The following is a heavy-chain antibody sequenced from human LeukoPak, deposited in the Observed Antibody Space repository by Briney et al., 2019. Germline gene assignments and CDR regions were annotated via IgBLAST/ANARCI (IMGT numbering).Heavy chain of an antibody. V-gene: IGHV3-23*01. D-gene: IGHD3-10*01. J-gene: IGHJ4*02. CDR2: ISGSGGST. Sequence: GGSLRLSCAASGFTFSSYAMSWVRQAPGKGLEWVSAISGSGGSTYYADSVKGRFTISRDNSKNTLYLQMNSLRAEDTAVYYCAKGALLLWFGEGPSYFDYWGQGTLVTVSS. CDR1: GFTFSSYA. CDR3: AKGALLLWFGEGPSYFDY.